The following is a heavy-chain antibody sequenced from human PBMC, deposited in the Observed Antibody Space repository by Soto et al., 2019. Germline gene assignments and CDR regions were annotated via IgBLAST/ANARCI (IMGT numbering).Heavy chain of an antibody. V-gene: IGHV3-23*01. CDR3: AKGFYSSLGYCISTSCARVGNAFDI. J-gene: IGHJ3*02. D-gene: IGHD2-2*01. Sequence: GGSLRLSCAASGFTFSSYAMSWVRQAPGKGLEWVSAISGSGGSTYYADSVKGRFTISRDNSKNTLYLQMNSLRAEDTAVYYCAKGFYSSLGYCISTSCARVGNAFDIWGRGTMVTVSS. CDR1: GFTFSSYA. CDR2: ISGSGGST.